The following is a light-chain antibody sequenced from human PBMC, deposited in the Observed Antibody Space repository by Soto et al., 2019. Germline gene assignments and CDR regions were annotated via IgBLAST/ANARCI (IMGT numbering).Light chain of an antibody. J-gene: IGKJ5*01. CDR2: AAS. CDR1: QTVINNQ. V-gene: IGKV3-20*01. Sequence: ETLMSQSPDTLSVPQAQRATLSCRASQTVINNQFAWYPQTPGQAPRLLIYAASSRATGIPDRFSGSGSGTDFTLTITRLEPEDSAVYYCQQYGSAGGITFGHGTRLEIK. CDR3: QQYGSAGGIT.